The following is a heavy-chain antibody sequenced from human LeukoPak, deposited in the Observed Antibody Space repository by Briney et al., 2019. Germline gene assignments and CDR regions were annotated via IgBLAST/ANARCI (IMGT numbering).Heavy chain of an antibody. CDR2: INPSGGST. CDR1: GYTFTSYY. J-gene: IGHJ4*02. V-gene: IGHV1-46*01. Sequence: ASVKVSCKASGYTFTSYYMHWVRQAPGRGLEWMGIINPSGGSTSYAQKFQGRVTMTRDVSTSTVYMELSSLRSEDTAVYYCASSLGIVGATAFDYWGQGTLVTVSS. D-gene: IGHD1-26*01. CDR3: ASSLGIVGATAFDY.